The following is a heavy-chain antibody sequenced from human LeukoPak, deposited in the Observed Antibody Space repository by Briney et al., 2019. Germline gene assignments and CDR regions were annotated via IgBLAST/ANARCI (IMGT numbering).Heavy chain of an antibody. V-gene: IGHV3-30*01. J-gene: IGHJ4*02. D-gene: IGHD3-10*01. CDR2: ISYDGSNK. CDR1: GFTFSSYA. CDR3: ARDSTYYYDSGSSGPHYFDN. Sequence: GGSLRLSCAASGFTFSSYAMHWVRQAPGKGLEWVAVISYDGSNKYYADSVKGRFTVSRDNSKNTLYLQLNSLRAEDTAVYYCARDSTYYYDSGSSGPHYFDNWGQGTLVTVSS.